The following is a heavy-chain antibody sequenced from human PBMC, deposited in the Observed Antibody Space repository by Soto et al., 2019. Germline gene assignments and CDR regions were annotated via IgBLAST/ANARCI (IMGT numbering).Heavy chain of an antibody. CDR2: ISSSGSTI. Sequence: GGSLRLSCAASGFTFSDYYMSWIRQAPGKGLEWVSYISSSGSTIYYADSVKGRFTISRDNAKNSLYLQMNSLRAEDTAVYYCASAPLLGSYSYGYGYYMDVWGKGTTVTVSS. J-gene: IGHJ6*03. CDR1: GFTFSDYY. CDR3: ASAPLLGSYSYGYGYYMDV. D-gene: IGHD5-18*01. V-gene: IGHV3-11*01.